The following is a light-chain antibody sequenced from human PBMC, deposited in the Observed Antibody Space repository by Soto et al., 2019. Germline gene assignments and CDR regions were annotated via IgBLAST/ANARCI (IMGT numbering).Light chain of an antibody. CDR2: AAS. CDR3: QQRSNWMIA. CDR1: QSVSGW. Sequence: IQRTQSPSTLSTSVADTVTVTCRASQSVSGWLAWYQQKPGKAPKLLIYAASTLQSGVPSRFSGSGSGTDFTLTFSSLEREDFAVYYCQQRSNWMIAFGQGRRLEIK. J-gene: IGKJ5*01. V-gene: IGKV1-5*01.